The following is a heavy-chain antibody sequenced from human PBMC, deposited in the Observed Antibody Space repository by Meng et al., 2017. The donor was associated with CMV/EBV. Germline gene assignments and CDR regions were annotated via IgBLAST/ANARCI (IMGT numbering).Heavy chain of an antibody. V-gene: IGHV3-11*06. CDR2: ISSSSSYI. Sequence: GESLKISCAASGFTFSDYYMSWIRQAPGKGLEWVSYISSSSSYIYYADSVKGRFTISRDNAKNSLYLQMNSLRAEDTAVYYCAKALKYDFWSGYRGAYGMDVWGQGTTVTVSS. D-gene: IGHD3-3*01. CDR3: AKALKYDFWSGYRGAYGMDV. J-gene: IGHJ6*02. CDR1: GFTFSDYY.